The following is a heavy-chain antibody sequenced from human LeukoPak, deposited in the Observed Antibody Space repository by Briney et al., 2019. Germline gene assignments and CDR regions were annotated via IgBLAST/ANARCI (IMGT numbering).Heavy chain of an antibody. Sequence: PGGSLRLSCAASGFTFSSYWMSWVRQAPGKGLEWVANIKQDGSEKYYVDSVKGRFTISRDNAKNSLYLQMNSLRAEDTAVYYCARDGPDYYYDSSGYSIWGQGTLVTVSS. CDR1: GFTFSSYW. V-gene: IGHV3-7*01. J-gene: IGHJ4*02. CDR2: IKQDGSEK. D-gene: IGHD3-22*01. CDR3: ARDGPDYYYDSSGYSI.